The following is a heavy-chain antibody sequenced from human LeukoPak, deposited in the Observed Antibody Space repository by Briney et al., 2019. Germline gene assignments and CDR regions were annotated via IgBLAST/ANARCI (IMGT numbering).Heavy chain of an antibody. Sequence: GASVKVSCKASGYTFTSYGISWVRQAPGQGLEWMGWINAGNGNTKYSQKFQGRVTITRDTSASTAYMELSSLRSEDTAVYYCARVPLTYYDILTGAYYGMDVWGQGTTVTVSS. CDR2: INAGNGNT. D-gene: IGHD3-9*01. CDR1: GYTFTSYG. V-gene: IGHV1-3*01. CDR3: ARVPLTYYDILTGAYYGMDV. J-gene: IGHJ6*02.